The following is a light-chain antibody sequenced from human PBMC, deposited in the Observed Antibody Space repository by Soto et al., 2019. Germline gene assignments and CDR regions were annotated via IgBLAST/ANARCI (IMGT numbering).Light chain of an antibody. V-gene: IGKV3-20*01. CDR3: QHYGRSPS. CDR1: QSVGSAY. Sequence: ELVLTQSPGTLSLSPGERATLSCRASQSVGSAYVGWYQQKPGQAPRLLIFGASRGATGIPDRFSGSGSGTNFTLTINKVEPEDSAVYYCQHYGRSPSFGRGTKVEIK. CDR2: GAS. J-gene: IGKJ1*01.